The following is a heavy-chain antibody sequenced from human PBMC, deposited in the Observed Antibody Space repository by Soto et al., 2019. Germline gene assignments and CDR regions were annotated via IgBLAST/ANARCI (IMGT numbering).Heavy chain of an antibody. CDR2: IKSKTDGGTT. CDR3: TPTGFWSGSKGVYYDDCMYD. CDR1: GFTFSNAW. D-gene: IGHD3-3*01. Sequence: EVQLVESGGGLVKPGGSLRLSCAASGFTFSNAWMNWVRQAPGKGLEWVGRIKSKTDGGTTDYAAPVKGRFTISRDDSKDTLYLQMYSLKPEDTAGYYCTPTGFWSGSKGVYYDDCMYDWGQGTTVTVAS. J-gene: IGHJ6*02. V-gene: IGHV3-15*07.